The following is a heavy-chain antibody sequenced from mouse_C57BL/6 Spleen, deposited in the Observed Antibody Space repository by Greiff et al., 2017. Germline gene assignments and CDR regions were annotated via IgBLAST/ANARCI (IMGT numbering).Heavy chain of an antibody. CDR2: ISSGSSTI. J-gene: IGHJ4*01. CDR3: ARDLIYYYGEAMDY. D-gene: IGHD1-1*01. Sequence: EVQLVESGGGLVKPGGSLKLSCAASGFTFSDYGMHWVRQAPEKGLEWVAYISSGSSTIYYADTVKGRFTISRDNAKNTLFLQMTSLRSEDTAMYYCARDLIYYYGEAMDYWGQGTSVTVSS. CDR1: GFTFSDYG. V-gene: IGHV5-17*01.